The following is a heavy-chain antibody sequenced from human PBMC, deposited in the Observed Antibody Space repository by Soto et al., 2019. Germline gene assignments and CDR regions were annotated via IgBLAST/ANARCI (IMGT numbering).Heavy chain of an antibody. J-gene: IGHJ5*02. CDR2: ISYDGSNK. Sequence: RGSLRLSGAASGFTFSSYAMHWVRQAPGKVLEWVAVISYDGSNKYYADTVKGRFTISRDNSKNTLYLQMNSLRAEDTAVYYCARSGLALPYSASHWFDPWGHGTLVTVPQ. CDR1: GFTFSSYA. D-gene: IGHD3-22*01. V-gene: IGHV3-30-3*01. CDR3: ARSGLALPYSASHWFDP.